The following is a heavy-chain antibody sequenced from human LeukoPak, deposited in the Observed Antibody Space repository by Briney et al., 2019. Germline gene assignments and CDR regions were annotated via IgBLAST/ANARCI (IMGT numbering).Heavy chain of an antibody. J-gene: IGHJ4*02. Sequence: ASVKVSCKTSGFTFSDYGISWVRQAPGQGLEWMGWISGYNGNTHYAQKLQDRVTMTTDTSTSTAYMESRSLRSDDTAVYYCASHNRRDCSPISCYRFGNWGQGTLVAVSP. V-gene: IGHV1-18*01. D-gene: IGHD2-2*01. CDR2: ISGYNGNT. CDR3: ASHNRRDCSPISCYRFGN. CDR1: GFTFSDYG.